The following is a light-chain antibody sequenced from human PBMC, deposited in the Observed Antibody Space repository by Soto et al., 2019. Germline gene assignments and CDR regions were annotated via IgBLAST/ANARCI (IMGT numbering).Light chain of an antibody. CDR3: QQYYCTPVT. CDR1: QSVLYSSNNKNY. J-gene: IGKJ1*01. Sequence: DIVMTQSPDSLAVSLGERATINCKSSQSVLYSSNNKNYLAWYQQKPGQPPKLLIYWAPTRESGVPDRFSGSGSGTDFTLTISSLQAEDLAVYYCQQYYCTPVTFGQGTKVEIK. CDR2: WAP. V-gene: IGKV4-1*01.